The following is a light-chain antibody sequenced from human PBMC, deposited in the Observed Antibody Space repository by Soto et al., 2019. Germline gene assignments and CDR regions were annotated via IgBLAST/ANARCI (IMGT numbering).Light chain of an antibody. V-gene: IGKV3-15*01. CDR1: ESVSSN. Sequence: EIVMTQSPAALSVSPGERVTLSCRASESVSSNLAWYQQKHGQAPRLLIYGASTGATSVPARFSGSGSGTVFTLTISRLQSEYAAVYYCHQYNAWPPSFGQGTKLEIK. CDR2: GAS. CDR3: HQYNAWPPS. J-gene: IGKJ2*01.